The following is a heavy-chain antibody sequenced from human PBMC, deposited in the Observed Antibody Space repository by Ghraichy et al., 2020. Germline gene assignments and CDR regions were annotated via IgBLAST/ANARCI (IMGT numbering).Heavy chain of an antibody. Sequence: LTCAASGFIFSTYTMNWVRQAPGKGLEWVSSISSISSYIYYADSMKGRFTVSRDNAKNSLYLEMNSLRAEDTAMYFCARAGQNSDWAPYYYGLDVWGQGTSVTVSS. CDR2: ISSISSYI. J-gene: IGHJ6*02. D-gene: IGHD2-21*02. CDR3: ARAGQNSDWAPYYYGLDV. V-gene: IGHV3-21*01. CDR1: GFIFSTYT.